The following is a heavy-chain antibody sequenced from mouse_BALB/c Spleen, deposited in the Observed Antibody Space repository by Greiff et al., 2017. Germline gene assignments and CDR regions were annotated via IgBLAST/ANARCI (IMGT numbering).Heavy chain of an antibody. V-gene: IGHV7-3*02. CDR2: IRNKANGYTT. Sequence: DVQLQESGGGLVQPGGSLRLSCATSGFTFTDYYMSWVRQPPGKALEWLGFIRNKANGYTTEYSASVKGRFTISRDNSQSILYLQMNTLRAEDSATYYCARDWGDYWGQGTSVTVSS. CDR3: ARDWGDY. CDR1: GFTFTDYY. J-gene: IGHJ4*01.